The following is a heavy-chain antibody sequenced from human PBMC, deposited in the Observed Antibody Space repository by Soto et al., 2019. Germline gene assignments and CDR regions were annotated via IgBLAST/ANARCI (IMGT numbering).Heavy chain of an antibody. CDR1: GASITFGGYS. V-gene: IGHV4-30-2*01. CDR2: INHLETT. CDR3: ARDGGSDSVDY. Sequence: SETLSLTCTVSGASITFGGYSWSWIRQTPGKGLEWIGYINHLETTFYNPSFESRLTLSIDRAKNQFSLKLHSMSAADRAVYFCARDGGSDSVDYWGQGILVTVSS. J-gene: IGHJ4*02. D-gene: IGHD1-26*01.